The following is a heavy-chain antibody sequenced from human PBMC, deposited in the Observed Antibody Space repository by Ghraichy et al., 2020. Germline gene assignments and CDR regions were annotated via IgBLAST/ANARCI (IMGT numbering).Heavy chain of an antibody. CDR2: IYYSGRT. D-gene: IGHD6-6*01. CDR3: ARHDSSSSGDNYGMDV. Sequence: SETLSLTCTVSGGSIINSDYYWGWIRQPPGKGLEWIGSIYYSGRTYSNPSLKSRVTISVDTSKNQFSLKLSSVTAADTAVYYCARHDSSSSGDNYGMDVWGQGTTVPVSS. CDR1: GGSIINSDYY. J-gene: IGHJ6*02. V-gene: IGHV4-39*01.